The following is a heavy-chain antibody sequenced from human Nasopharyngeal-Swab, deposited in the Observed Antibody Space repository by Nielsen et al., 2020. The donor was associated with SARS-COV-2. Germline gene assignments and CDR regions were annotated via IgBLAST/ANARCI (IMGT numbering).Heavy chain of an antibody. CDR1: GFTLSNYW. CDR3: ARGKYDSSGYYLGDYYFDY. J-gene: IGHJ4*02. D-gene: IGHD3-22*01. CDR2: INTDASRT. Sequence: GESLKISCAASGFTLSNYWIHWVRQTPGKGLLWVSRINTDASRTSYADSVKGRFTISRENAKNSLYLQMNSLRAGDTAVYYCARGKYDSSGYYLGDYYFDYWGQGTLVTVSS. V-gene: IGHV3-74*01.